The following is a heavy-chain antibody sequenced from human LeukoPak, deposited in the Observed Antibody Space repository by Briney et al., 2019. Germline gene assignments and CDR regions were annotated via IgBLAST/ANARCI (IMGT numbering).Heavy chain of an antibody. V-gene: IGHV4-39*01. Sequence: PSETLSLTCTVSGGSISSSSYYWGWIRQPPGKGLEWIGGIYYSGSTYYNPSLKSRVTISVDTSKNLFSLKLSSVTAADTAVYYCARHEDTALEPDFDSWGQGTLVTVSS. CDR2: IYYSGST. CDR1: GGSISSSSYY. J-gene: IGHJ4*02. D-gene: IGHD5-18*01. CDR3: ARHEDTALEPDFDS.